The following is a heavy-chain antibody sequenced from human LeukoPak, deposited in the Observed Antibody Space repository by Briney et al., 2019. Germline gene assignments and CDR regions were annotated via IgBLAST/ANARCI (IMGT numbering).Heavy chain of an antibody. CDR3: ARDPAGVSGVLMVYATYYYYGMDV. D-gene: IGHD2-8*01. CDR2: ISAYNGNT. Sequence: GASVKVSCKASGYTFTSYGISWVRQAPGQGLEWMGWISAYNGNTNYAQKLQRRVTMTTDTSTSTAYMELRSLRSDDTAVYYCARDPAGVSGVLMVYATYYYYGMDVWGQGTTVTVSS. V-gene: IGHV1-18*01. CDR1: GYTFTSYG. J-gene: IGHJ6*02.